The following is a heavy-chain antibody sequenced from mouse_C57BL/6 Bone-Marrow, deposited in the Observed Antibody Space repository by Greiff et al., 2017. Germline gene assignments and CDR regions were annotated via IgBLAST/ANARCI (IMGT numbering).Heavy chain of an antibody. CDR2: IDPSDSET. D-gene: IGHD1-1*01. CDR3: ARPHYYGSSPYAMDY. Sequence: QVQLQQPGAELVRPGSSVKLSCKASGYTFTSYWMHWVKQRPIQGLEWIGNIDPSDSETHYHQKFKDKATLTVDKSSSTAYMPRSSLTSEDSAVYYGARPHYYGSSPYAMDYWGQGTSVTVSS. J-gene: IGHJ4*01. V-gene: IGHV1-52*01. CDR1: GYTFTSYW.